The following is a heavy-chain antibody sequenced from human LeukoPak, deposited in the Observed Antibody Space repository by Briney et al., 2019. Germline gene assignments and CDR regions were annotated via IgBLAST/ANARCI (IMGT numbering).Heavy chain of an antibody. CDR3: ARSFYGYSFDY. J-gene: IGHJ4*02. D-gene: IGHD4-17*01. Sequence: SETLSLTCTVSGDSISTYYWSWIRQPPGKGLEWIGYIYYSGSTNYNSSLKSRVTISVDTSKNQFSLNLNSVTAADTAVYYCARSFYGYSFDYWGQGTLVTVSS. CDR2: IYYSGST. V-gene: IGHV4-59*01. CDR1: GDSISTYY.